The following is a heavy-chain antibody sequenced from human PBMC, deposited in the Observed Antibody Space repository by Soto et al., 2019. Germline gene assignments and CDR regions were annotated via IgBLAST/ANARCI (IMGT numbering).Heavy chain of an antibody. V-gene: IGHV6-1*01. CDR2: TYDRSKWYN. Sequence: SQTLSLTCAVSGDRVSSNSAAWNWSRQSPSRGLEWLGRTYDRSKWYNDYAVSVKSRITISPDTSKNQFSLQLNSVTPEDTAVYYCARGLESQLELIWFDPWGQGTLVTVSS. D-gene: IGHD1-1*01. J-gene: IGHJ5*02. CDR1: GDRVSSNSAA. CDR3: ARGLESQLELIWFDP.